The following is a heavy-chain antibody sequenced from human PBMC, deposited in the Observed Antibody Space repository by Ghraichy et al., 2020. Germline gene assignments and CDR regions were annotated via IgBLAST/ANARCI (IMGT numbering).Heavy chain of an antibody. CDR2: MSGIGGTT. CDR1: GFTFSDYA. J-gene: IGHJ4*02. V-gene: IGHV3-23*01. Sequence: GGSLRLSCAASGFTFSDYAMSWVRQAPGKGLEWVSIMSGIGGTTYSADSVKGRFTISRDESKNMVFLQMDSLRAEDTAVYYCVKDVYESRTYRILNYFDYWGQGTLVTVSS. D-gene: IGHD3-22*01. CDR3: VKDVYESRTYRILNYFDY.